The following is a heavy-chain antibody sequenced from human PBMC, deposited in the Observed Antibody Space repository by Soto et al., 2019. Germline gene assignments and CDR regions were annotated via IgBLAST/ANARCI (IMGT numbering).Heavy chain of an antibody. CDR3: ARVIGGLYYFDY. V-gene: IGHV1-3*01. J-gene: IGHJ4*02. D-gene: IGHD3-16*01. Sequence: GASVKVSCKASGDTFGSNAMHWVRQAAGQRLEWMGWINAGNGNTKYSQKFQGRVTITRDTSASTAYMELSSLRSEDTAVYYCARVIGGLYYFDYWGQGTLVTAPQ. CDR1: GDTFGSNA. CDR2: INAGNGNT.